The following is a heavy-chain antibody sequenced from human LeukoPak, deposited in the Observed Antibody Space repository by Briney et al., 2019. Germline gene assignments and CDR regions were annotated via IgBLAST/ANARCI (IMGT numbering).Heavy chain of an antibody. CDR2: ISRFSGTI. V-gene: IGHV3-48*01. Sequence: PGGSLRLSCAASGFTFISYSMNWVRQAPGKGLDWVSYISRFSGTINYADSVKGRFTISGDNARNSLFLQMNSLRAEDTAVYYCARDHNYAFDYCGQGTLVTVSS. D-gene: IGHD5-18*01. CDR3: ARDHNYAFDY. J-gene: IGHJ4*02. CDR1: GFTFISYS.